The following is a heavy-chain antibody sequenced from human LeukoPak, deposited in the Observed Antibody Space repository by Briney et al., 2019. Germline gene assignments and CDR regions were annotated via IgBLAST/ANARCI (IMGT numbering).Heavy chain of an antibody. J-gene: IGHJ4*02. Sequence: GGSLTLSYAVSGITLSNYGMICARQARGKGLEWGSGISGSGGNTYYAESVKGRLTLSRDNTNHMLCLHMNRLRAEATAVYCCAHRGVVLWVILVGFLKEAYYFDPWGQGAMVTVSS. D-gene: IGHD3-16*01. CDR2: ISGSGGNT. V-gene: IGHV3-23*01. CDR1: GITLSNYG. CDR3: AHRGVVLWVILVGFLKEAYYFDP.